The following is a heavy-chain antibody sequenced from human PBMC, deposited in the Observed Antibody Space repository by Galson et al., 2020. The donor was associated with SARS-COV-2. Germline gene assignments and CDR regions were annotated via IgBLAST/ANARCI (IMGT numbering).Heavy chain of an antibody. CDR1: AFSFRDSH. CDR2: INSRSSTI. J-gene: IGHJ4*02. Sequence: GAPMTLSSDDSAFSFRDSHMCWTRQAPGKGLASVSYINSRSSTIYSAVSEKGRFTISRDIDKNTLYLQMNSLRAEDTAVYYCARAQKGVDITELGDWGQGTLGT. V-gene: IGHV3-11*01. CDR3: ARAQKGVDITELGD. D-gene: IGHD3-3*01.